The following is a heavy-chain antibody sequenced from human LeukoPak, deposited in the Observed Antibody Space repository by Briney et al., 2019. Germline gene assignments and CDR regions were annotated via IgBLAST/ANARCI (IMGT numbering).Heavy chain of an antibody. CDR3: SKTGYSSSWYSDY. V-gene: IGHV3-21*01. Sequence: PGGSLRLSCAASGFTFSSYSMNWVRQAPGKGLEWVSSISSSSSYIYYAASVKGRFTVSRDNAKNSLFLQMNSLRAEDTAVYYCSKTGYSSSWYSDYWGQGTLVTVSS. CDR1: GFTFSSYS. CDR2: ISSSSSYI. J-gene: IGHJ4*02. D-gene: IGHD6-13*01.